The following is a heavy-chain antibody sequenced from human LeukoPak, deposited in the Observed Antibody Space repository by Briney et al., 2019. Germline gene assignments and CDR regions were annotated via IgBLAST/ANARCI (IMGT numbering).Heavy chain of an antibody. D-gene: IGHD7-27*01. J-gene: IGHJ4*02. V-gene: IGHV4-38-2*02. CDR2: IYHSGST. CDR1: GYSISSGYY. CDR3: ARAPNWGFFL. Sequence: PSETLSLTCTVSGYSISSGYYWGWIRQPPGKGLEWIGSIYHSGSTYYNPSLKSRVTISVDTSRNQFSLKLSSVTAADTAVYYCARAPNWGFFLWGQGTLVTVSS.